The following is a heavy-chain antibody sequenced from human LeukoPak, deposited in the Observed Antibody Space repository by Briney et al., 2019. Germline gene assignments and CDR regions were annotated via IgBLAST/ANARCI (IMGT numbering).Heavy chain of an antibody. J-gene: IGHJ4*02. CDR3: QSRFLEWLLDY. CDR1: GDSIRSNNYY. D-gene: IGHD3-3*01. V-gene: IGHV4-39*01. Sequence: TSETLSLTCTVSGDSIRSNNYYWGWIRQPPGKGLEWIGSIYDTGSTFYNPSLKSRVIISVDTSKNQFSLKLSSVTAADTAVYYCQSRFLEWLLDYWGQGTLVTVSS. CDR2: IYDTGST.